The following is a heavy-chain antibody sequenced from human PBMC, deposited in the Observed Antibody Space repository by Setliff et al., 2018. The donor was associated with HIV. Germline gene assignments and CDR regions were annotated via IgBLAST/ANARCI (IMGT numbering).Heavy chain of an antibody. CDR1: GHTFTNYD. D-gene: IGHD3-9*01. CDR2: MNPNSGVS. J-gene: IGHJ6*02. V-gene: IGHV1-8*01. Sequence: ASVKVSCKPPGHTFTNYDIHWMRRAPGQGLEWMGWMNPNSGVSGYALKFHDXVTXTRDTSITTLYXXXSSLTSEDTXXYYXARGKGXXXVXXTGXXXVWGQGT. CDR3: ARGKGXXXVXXTGXXXV.